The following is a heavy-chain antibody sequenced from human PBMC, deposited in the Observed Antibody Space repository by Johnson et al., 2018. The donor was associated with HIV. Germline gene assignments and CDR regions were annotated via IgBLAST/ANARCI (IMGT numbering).Heavy chain of an antibody. CDR1: GFTFSIYW. D-gene: IGHD6-13*01. CDR2: IKEDGSEE. Sequence: VQLVESGGGLVQPGGSLRLSCAASGFTFSIYWMSWVRQAPGKGLEWVANIKEDGSEEYYVDSVEGRPTVSRDNAKNSLFLQIDNLRAEDTAVYYCARDGVYSSPWDAFDIWGQGTMVIVSS. J-gene: IGHJ3*02. V-gene: IGHV3-7*05. CDR3: ARDGVYSSPWDAFDI.